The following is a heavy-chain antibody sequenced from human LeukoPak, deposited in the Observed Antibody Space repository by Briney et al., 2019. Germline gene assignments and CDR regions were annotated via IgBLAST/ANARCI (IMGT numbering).Heavy chain of an antibody. CDR3: ANYGSGSYRFDP. Sequence: SGTLSLTCTVSGGSISSGGYYWSWIRQRPGKGLEWIGYIHHSGSSYYNPSLKSRVIISVDTSKNQFSLKLNSVTAADTAVYYCANYGSGSYRFDPWGQGTLVTVSS. CDR1: GGSISSGGYY. V-gene: IGHV4-31*03. CDR2: IHHSGSS. J-gene: IGHJ5*02. D-gene: IGHD3-10*01.